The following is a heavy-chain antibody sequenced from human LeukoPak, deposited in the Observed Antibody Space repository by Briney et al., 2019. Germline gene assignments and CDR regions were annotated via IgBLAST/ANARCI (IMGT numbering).Heavy chain of an antibody. CDR1: GFALSSHW. Sequence: GGSLRLSCAASGFALSSHWMTWVRQVPGRGPEWVANVNRDGSETYYLDSVKGRFTISKDNAKNSLYLQMNSLRAEDTALYHCARNNGMDVWGQGITVIVSS. CDR3: ARNNGMDV. J-gene: IGHJ6*02. CDR2: VNRDGSET. V-gene: IGHV3-7*03. D-gene: IGHD2-8*01.